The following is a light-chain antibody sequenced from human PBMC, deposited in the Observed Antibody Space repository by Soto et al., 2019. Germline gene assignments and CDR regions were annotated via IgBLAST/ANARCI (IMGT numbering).Light chain of an antibody. Sequence: QSVLPQPPSASGTPGQRVTISCSTTNSRSGSNYVYWYQQLPGAAPKLLIYRNDQRPSGVTDRFSASKSGTSASLAISGLRYEDEADYFCAKWDDSLRVYVFGSGTKLTVL. CDR2: RND. CDR3: AKWDDSLRVYV. J-gene: IGLJ1*01. V-gene: IGLV1-47*01. CDR1: NSRSGSNY.